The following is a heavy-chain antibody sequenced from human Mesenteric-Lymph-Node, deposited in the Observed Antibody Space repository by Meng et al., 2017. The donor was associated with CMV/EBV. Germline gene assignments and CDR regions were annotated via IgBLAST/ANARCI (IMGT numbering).Heavy chain of an antibody. J-gene: IGHJ6*02. CDR1: GFTFSSYE. V-gene: IGHV3-48*03. CDR3: AREVQSPFFGVISYYYGMDV. D-gene: IGHD3-3*01. CDR2: ISSSGSTI. Sequence: GGSLRLSWAASGFTFSSYEMNWVRQAPGKGLEWVSYISSSGSTIYYADAVKGRFTISRDNAKNSLSLQMSSLRAEDTAVYYCAREVQSPFFGVISYYYGMDVWGQGTMVTVSS.